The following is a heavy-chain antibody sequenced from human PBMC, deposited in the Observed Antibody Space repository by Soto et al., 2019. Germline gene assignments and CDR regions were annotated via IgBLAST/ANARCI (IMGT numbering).Heavy chain of an antibody. CDR1: GGTFSSYA. CDR3: ARVFLPYYDSSGDNWFDP. J-gene: IGHJ5*02. Sequence: QVQLVQSGAEVKKPGSSVKVSCKASGGTFSSYAISWVRQAPGQGLEWMGGIIPIFGTANYAQKFQGRVTITADESTRTAYMELSSLRSEDTAVYYCARVFLPYYDSSGDNWFDPWGQGTLVTVSS. CDR2: IIPIFGTA. V-gene: IGHV1-69*01. D-gene: IGHD3-22*01.